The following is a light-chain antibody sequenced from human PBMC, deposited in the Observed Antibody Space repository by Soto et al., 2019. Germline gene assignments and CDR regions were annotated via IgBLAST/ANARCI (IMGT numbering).Light chain of an antibody. CDR2: GAS. CDR1: QSVTRRY. J-gene: IGKJ3*01. V-gene: IGKV3-20*01. CDR3: QQYGNSPFT. Sequence: EIVLTQSPGTLSLSPGERATLSCRASQSVTRRYLAWYQQKPGQAPRLLIFGASIRATDIPVRFSGSGSGTDFTLTISRLEPEDFAVYYCQQYGNSPFTFGPGTKVDFK.